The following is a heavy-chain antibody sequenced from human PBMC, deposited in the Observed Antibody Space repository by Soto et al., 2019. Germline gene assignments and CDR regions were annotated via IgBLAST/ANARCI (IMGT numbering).Heavy chain of an antibody. CDR1: GGSINSSSYF. CDR3: ARHYSSGSRNWFDP. V-gene: IGHV4-39*01. D-gene: IGHD6-19*01. Sequence: SETLSLTCSVSGGSINSSSYFWGWVRQPPGKGLEWIGSIYYSGSTYYNPSLRSRVTISVDTSKNQFSLKLSSVTAADTAVFYCARHYSSGSRNWFDPCGQGTLVTVSS. CDR2: IYYSGST. J-gene: IGHJ5*02.